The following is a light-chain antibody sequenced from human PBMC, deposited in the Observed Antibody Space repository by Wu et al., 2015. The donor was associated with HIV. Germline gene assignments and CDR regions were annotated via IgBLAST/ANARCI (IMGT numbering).Light chain of an antibody. V-gene: IGKV1-27*01. CDR3: QKYNTAPWT. J-gene: IGKJ1*01. CDR2: AAS. CDR1: QGIRNY. Sequence: DIQMTQSPSSLSASVGDRVTITCRASQGIRNYLAWYQQKLGKVPKLLIYAASTLQSGVPSRFSGSGSGTDFTLTISSLQPEDVATYYCQKYNTAPWTFGQGTKVEMK.